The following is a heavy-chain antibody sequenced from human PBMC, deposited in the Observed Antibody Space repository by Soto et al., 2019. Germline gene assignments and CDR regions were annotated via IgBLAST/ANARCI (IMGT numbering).Heavy chain of an antibody. J-gene: IGHJ6*02. V-gene: IGHV3-23*01. CDR3: AKGAESLRDYYYYGMDV. CDR1: GFTFSSYA. Sequence: GGSLRLSCAASGFTFSSYAMSWVRQAPGKGLEWVSAISGSGGSTNYADSVKGRFTISRDNSKNTLYLQMNSLRAEDTAVYYCAKGAESLRDYYYYGMDVWGQGTTVTVS. D-gene: IGHD3-3*01. CDR2: ISGSGGST.